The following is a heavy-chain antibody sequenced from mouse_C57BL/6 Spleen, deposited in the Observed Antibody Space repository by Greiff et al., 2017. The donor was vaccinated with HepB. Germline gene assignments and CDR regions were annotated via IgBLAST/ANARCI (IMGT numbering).Heavy chain of an antibody. Sequence: QVQLQQSGPELVKPGASVKISCKASGNAFSSSWMNWVKQRPGKGLEWIGRIYPGDGDTNYNGKSKGKATLTADKSSSTAYMQLSSLTSEDSAVYFCARGYYGSSYKGYWGQGTTLTVSS. CDR1: GNAFSSSW. CDR2: IYPGDGDT. CDR3: ARGYYGSSYKGY. D-gene: IGHD1-1*01. J-gene: IGHJ2*01. V-gene: IGHV1-82*01.